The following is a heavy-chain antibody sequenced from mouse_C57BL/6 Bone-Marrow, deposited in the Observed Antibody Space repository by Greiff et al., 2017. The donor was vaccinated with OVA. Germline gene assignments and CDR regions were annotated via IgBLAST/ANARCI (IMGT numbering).Heavy chain of an antibody. Sequence: EVKLVESGGGLVQPKGSLKLSCAASGFSFNTYAMNWVRQAPGKGLEWVARIRSKSNNNATYYADSVKDRFTISRDDSVSMLYLHMNKLKTETTAMYDGVRHGRHDGLDYWGQGTTLTVSS. J-gene: IGHJ2*01. V-gene: IGHV10-1*01. CDR2: IRSKSNNNAT. CDR3: VRHGRHDGLDY. CDR1: GFSFNTYA. D-gene: IGHD2-14*01.